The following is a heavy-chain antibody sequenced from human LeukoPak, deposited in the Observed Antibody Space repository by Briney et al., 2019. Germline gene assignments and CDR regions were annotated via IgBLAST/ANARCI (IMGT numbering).Heavy chain of an antibody. CDR1: GYTFTDYY. Sequence: RGASVKVSCKASGYTFTDYYMHWVRQAPGQELKWMGWINPKNGGTNYVQKFQGWVTMTRDTSISTVYMELNRLTSDDTAVYYCARDNYGSGNDYWGQGTLVTVSS. CDR3: ARDNYGSGNDY. V-gene: IGHV1-2*04. J-gene: IGHJ4*02. CDR2: INPKNGGT. D-gene: IGHD3-10*01.